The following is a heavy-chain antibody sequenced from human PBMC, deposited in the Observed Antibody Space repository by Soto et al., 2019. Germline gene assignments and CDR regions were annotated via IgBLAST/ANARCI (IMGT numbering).Heavy chain of an antibody. D-gene: IGHD6-6*01. CDR3: TTGLLDLIAARPPDYYYYMDV. CDR1: GFTFSNAW. J-gene: IGHJ6*03. V-gene: IGHV3-15*01. CDR2: IKSKTDGGTT. Sequence: GGSLRLSCAASGFTFSNAWMSWVRQAPGKGLEWVGRIKSKTDGGTTDYAAPVKGRFTISRDDSKNTLYLQMNSLKTEDTAVYYCTTGLLDLIAARPPDYYYYMDVWGKGTTVTVSS.